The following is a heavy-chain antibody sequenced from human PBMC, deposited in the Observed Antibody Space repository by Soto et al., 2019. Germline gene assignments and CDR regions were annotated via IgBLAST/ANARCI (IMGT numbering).Heavy chain of an antibody. CDR1: GGSISSGGYY. V-gene: IGHV4-31*03. D-gene: IGHD3-3*01. J-gene: IGHJ2*01. CDR3: AAEPNAFWSGYIGADFDL. CDR2: IYYSGST. Sequence: QVQLQESGPGLVKPSQTLSLTCTVSGGSISSGGYYWSWIRQHPGKGLEWIGYIYYSGSTYYNPSLKSRVTIPVDTAKHQFSLKLSSVTAAATAVYYCAAEPNAFWSGYIGADFDLWGRGSLVTVSS.